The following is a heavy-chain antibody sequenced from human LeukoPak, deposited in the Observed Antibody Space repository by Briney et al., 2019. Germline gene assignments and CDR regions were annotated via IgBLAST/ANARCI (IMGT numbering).Heavy chain of an antibody. CDR3: ARFGSSTWYKGAFDI. Sequence: EASETLSLTCALYGGSFSGYYWSWIRQPPGKGLEWIGEIVHSGNTKYNPSLKSRVTILVDTSKNQFSLNLTSVTAADTAVYYCARFGSSTWYKGAFDIWGQGTMVTVAS. D-gene: IGHD6-13*01. CDR2: IVHSGNT. J-gene: IGHJ3*02. V-gene: IGHV4-34*12. CDR1: GGSFSGYY.